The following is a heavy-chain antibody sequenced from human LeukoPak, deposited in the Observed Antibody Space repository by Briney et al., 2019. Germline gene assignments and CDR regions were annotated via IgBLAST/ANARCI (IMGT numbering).Heavy chain of an antibody. CDR1: DYSISSGYY. CDR3: ARVKTGVDHFYYYYMDV. J-gene: IGHJ6*03. D-gene: IGHD1-14*01. V-gene: IGHV4-38-2*02. Sequence: SETLSLTCTVSDYSISSGYYWGWIRQSPGKGLEWIGNIYHSGSTYYNPRLKSRVTISVDTAKNQFSLKLSSVTAEDTAVYYCARVKTGVDHFYYYYMDVWGKGTTVTVSS. CDR2: IYHSGST.